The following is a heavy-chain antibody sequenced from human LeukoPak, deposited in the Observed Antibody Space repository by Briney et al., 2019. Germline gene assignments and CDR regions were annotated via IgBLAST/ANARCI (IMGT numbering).Heavy chain of an antibody. J-gene: IGHJ4*01. Sequence: GESLKISCKGSGYSFTSNWIGWVRQMPGKGLEWMGIIYPGDSDTRYSPSFRGQVTISADKSISTAYLQWSSLKASDTAMYYCARTPSAGYYDPVDCWGQEPWSPSPQ. CDR2: IYPGDSDT. V-gene: IGHV5-51*01. D-gene: IGHD3-22*01. CDR1: GYSFTSNW. CDR3: ARTPSAGYYDPVDC.